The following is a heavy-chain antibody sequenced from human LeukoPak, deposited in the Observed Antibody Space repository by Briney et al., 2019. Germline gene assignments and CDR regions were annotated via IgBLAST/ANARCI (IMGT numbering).Heavy chain of an antibody. V-gene: IGHV3-30*18. CDR2: TSHDGNAE. J-gene: IGHJ5*02. Sequence: GGSLRLSCEVSGFTISNHGMHWVRQAPGKGLEWVAMTSHDGNAEYYADSVKGRLTISRDNSKNTLYLQTNSLTTEDTATYYCAKDWGANNWYNWFDPWGRGTQVTVSS. CDR3: AKDWGANNWYNWFDP. CDR1: GFTISNHG. D-gene: IGHD1-20*01.